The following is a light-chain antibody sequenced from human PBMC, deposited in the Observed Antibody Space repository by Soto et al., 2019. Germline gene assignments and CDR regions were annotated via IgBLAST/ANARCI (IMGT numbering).Light chain of an antibody. Sequence: QSALTQPASVSGSPGQSITLSCTGITSDVGGFDYVSWYQQHPGKVPKLMIFDVSNRPSGVSDRFSGSKSGNTASLTISGLQAEDEADYYCSSYTTTGTQVFGTGTKVTVL. J-gene: IGLJ1*01. CDR1: TSDVGGFDY. CDR2: DVS. CDR3: SSYTTTGTQV. V-gene: IGLV2-14*03.